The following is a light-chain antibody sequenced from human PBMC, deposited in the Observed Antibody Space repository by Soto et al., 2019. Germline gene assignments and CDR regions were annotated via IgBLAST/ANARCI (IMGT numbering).Light chain of an antibody. Sequence: QSALTQPPSASGSPGQSVTISCTGTSSDIGGYNFVSWYQQHPGKAPKLMIFEVDKRPSGVPDRFSGSKSGDTASLTISGLQAEDEADYYCTSFARGSTLVFGGGTKVTVL. CDR2: EVD. V-gene: IGLV2-8*01. CDR3: TSFARGSTLV. J-gene: IGLJ3*02. CDR1: SSDIGGYNF.